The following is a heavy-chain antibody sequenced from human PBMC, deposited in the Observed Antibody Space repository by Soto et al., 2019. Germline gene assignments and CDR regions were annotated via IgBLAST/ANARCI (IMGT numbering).Heavy chain of an antibody. CDR2: IYQSDSDT. Sequence: PGESLKISCSGSGYSFANYWIGWVRQMPGKGLELMVIIYQSDSDTRYRPSFQGQVTISADKSISTAFLQWSSLKASDTAMYFCARGDTSDYSTATPAHXWGQGTLVTVSX. J-gene: IGHJ4*02. CDR3: ARGDTSDYSTATPAHX. D-gene: IGHD3-22*01. CDR1: GYSFANYW. V-gene: IGHV5-51*01.